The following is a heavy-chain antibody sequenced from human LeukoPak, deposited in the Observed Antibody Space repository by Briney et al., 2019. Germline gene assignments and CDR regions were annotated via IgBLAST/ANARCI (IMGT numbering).Heavy chain of an antibody. J-gene: IGHJ4*02. D-gene: IGHD3-10*01. Sequence: ASVKVSCKASGFTFTSYGISWVRQAPGQGLEWMGWISAYNGNTNSAQNLQGRVTMTTDTSRSTAYMELRSLRYDDTAVFYCGRAATSHYYGSAIDYWGQGTLVTVSS. V-gene: IGHV1-18*01. CDR1: GFTFTSYG. CDR2: ISAYNGNT. CDR3: GRAATSHYYGSAIDY.